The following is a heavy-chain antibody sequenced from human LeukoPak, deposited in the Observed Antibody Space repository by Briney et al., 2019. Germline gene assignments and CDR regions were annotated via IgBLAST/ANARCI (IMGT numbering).Heavy chain of an antibody. CDR1: GFTFSGFL. J-gene: IGHJ6*04. CDR2: ISSSGSTI. CDR3: AELGITMIGGV. D-gene: IGHD3-10*02. Sequence: GGSLRLSCVVSGFTFSGFLMSWVRQAPGKGLEWVSYISSSGSTIYYADSVKGRFTISRDNAKNSLYLQMNSLRAEDTAVYYCAELGITMIGGVWGKGTTVTISS. V-gene: IGHV3-48*03.